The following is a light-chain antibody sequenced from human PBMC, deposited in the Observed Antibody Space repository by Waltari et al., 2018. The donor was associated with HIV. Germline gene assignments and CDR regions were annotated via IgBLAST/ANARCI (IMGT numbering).Light chain of an antibody. V-gene: IGKV1-8*01. J-gene: IGKJ3*01. CDR1: QGISRS. CDR2: ATS. Sequence: AIRMTQSPSSFSASTGDRVTITCRASQGISRSIAWYQQKPGKAPKLLIYATSTVQSGVPSRFSGSGSGTDFTLTISYLQSEDFATYVCQQYYSYPFTFGPGTKVDIK. CDR3: QQYYSYPFT.